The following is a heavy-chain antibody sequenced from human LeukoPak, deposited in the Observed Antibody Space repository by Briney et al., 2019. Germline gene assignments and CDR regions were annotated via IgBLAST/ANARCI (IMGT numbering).Heavy chain of an antibody. CDR2: IKQDGSEK. CDR3: AKDRFVLMVYAPCDY. J-gene: IGHJ4*02. CDR1: GFTFSSYW. D-gene: IGHD2-8*01. Sequence: GGSLRLSCAASGFTFSSYWMSWVRQAPGKGLEWVANIKQDGSEKYYADSVKGRFTISRDNSKNTLYLQMNSLRAEDTAVYYRAKDRFVLMVYAPCDYWGQGTLVTVSS. V-gene: IGHV3-7*01.